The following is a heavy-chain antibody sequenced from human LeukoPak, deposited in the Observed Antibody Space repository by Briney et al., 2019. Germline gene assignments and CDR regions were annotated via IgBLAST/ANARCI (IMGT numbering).Heavy chain of an antibody. CDR2: IYYSGST. Sequence: SETLSLTCTVSGGSISSYYWSWLRQPPGKGLEWIGYIYYSGSTNYNPSLKSRVTISVDTSKNQFSLKLSSVTAADTAVYYCARTHYDILTGYPYYFDYWGQGTLVTVSS. CDR3: ARTHYDILTGYPYYFDY. D-gene: IGHD3-9*01. V-gene: IGHV4-59*01. CDR1: GGSISSYY. J-gene: IGHJ4*02.